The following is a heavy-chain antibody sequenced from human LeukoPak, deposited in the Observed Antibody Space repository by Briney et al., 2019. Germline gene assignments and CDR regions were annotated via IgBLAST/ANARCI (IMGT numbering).Heavy chain of an antibody. D-gene: IGHD5-12*01. CDR2: ISYDGGNK. J-gene: IGHJ4*02. V-gene: IGHV3-30-3*01. Sequence: GGSLRLSCAASGFTFSSYAMHWVRQAPGKGLEWVAVISYDGGNKYYADSVKGRFTISRDNSKNTLYLQMNSLRAEDTAVYYCARGRATTLDYWGQGTLVTVSS. CDR1: GFTFSSYA. CDR3: ARGRATTLDY.